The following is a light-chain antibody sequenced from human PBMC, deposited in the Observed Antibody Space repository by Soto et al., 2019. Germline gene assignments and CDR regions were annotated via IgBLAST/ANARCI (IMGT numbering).Light chain of an antibody. CDR1: SSDVGGYNF. Sequence: QSVLTQPASVSGSPGQSITISCTGTSSDVGGYNFVSWYQHHPGKAPKLMIYEVSKRPSGVPDRFSGSKSGNTASLTVSGLQAEDEADYYCSSYAGSNSVVFGGGTKLTVL. CDR2: EVS. CDR3: SSYAGSNSVV. V-gene: IGLV2-8*01. J-gene: IGLJ2*01.